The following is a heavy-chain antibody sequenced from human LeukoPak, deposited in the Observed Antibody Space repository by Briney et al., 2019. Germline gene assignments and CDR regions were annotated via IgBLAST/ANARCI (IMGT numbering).Heavy chain of an antibody. CDR2: LYSGGLK. CDR1: GFTVSSNH. V-gene: IGHV3-53*01. CDR3: ATRAAAGYYYGMDV. J-gene: IGHJ6*02. Sequence: GGSLRLSCVASGFTVSSNHMSWVRQAPGKGLEWVSVLYSGGLKYYADTVRGRFTISRDNTKNTLYLQMNSLRAEDTAVYYCATRAAAGYYYGMDVWGQGTTVTVSS. D-gene: IGHD6-13*01.